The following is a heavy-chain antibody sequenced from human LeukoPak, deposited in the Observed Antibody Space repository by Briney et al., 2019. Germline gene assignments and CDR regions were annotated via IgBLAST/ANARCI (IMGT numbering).Heavy chain of an antibody. CDR1: GYTFTGYY. CDR3: AKSQDGWFDP. J-gene: IGHJ5*02. Sequence: GASVKVSCKASGYTFTGYYLHWVRQAPGQGLEWMGWINPNGGGREYAQKFQGRVTMTRDTSISTAYMELSSLRSEDTAVYYCAKSQDGWFDPWGQGTLVTVSS. V-gene: IGHV1-2*02. D-gene: IGHD2-15*01. CDR2: INPNGGGR.